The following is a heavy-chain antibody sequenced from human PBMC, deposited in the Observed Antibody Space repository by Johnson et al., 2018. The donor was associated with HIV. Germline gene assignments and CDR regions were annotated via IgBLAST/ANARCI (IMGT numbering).Heavy chain of an antibody. Sequence: VQLVESGGRVVQPGRSLRLSCAASGFTLSKHAMHLVRQAPGKWLEWVSAISGSGGSTYYADSVKGRFTISRDNSKNTLYLQMNSLRAEDTAVYYCAKDRYSLTRDTFDIWGQGTMVTVSS. CDR2: ISGSGGST. D-gene: IGHD2-21*01. V-gene: IGHV3-23*04. CDR1: GFTLSKHA. J-gene: IGHJ3*02. CDR3: AKDRYSLTRDTFDI.